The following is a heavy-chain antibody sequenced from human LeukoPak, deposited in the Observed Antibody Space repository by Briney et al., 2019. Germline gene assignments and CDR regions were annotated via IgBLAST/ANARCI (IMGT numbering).Heavy chain of an antibody. V-gene: IGHV4-34*01. J-gene: IGHJ3*02. CDR3: GGEMEVGQYDAFDI. D-gene: IGHD1-26*01. CDR1: GGSFSGYY. Sequence: SETLSLTCAVYGGSFSGYYWSWIRQPPGKGLEGIGEINHRGSTNYNPSLNSRVTISIETSKKQFSLKLTSVTAADRVGDYCGGEMEVGQYDAFDIWGQGEMVTVSS. CDR2: INHRGST.